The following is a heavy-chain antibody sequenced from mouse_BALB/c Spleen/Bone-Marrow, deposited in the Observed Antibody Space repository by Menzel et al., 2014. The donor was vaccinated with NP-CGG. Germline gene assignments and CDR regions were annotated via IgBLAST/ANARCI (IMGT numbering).Heavy chain of an antibody. V-gene: IGHV3-8*02. CDR3: ARGYGNYRAWFAY. D-gene: IGHD2-1*01. CDR2: ISYSDST. J-gene: IGHJ3*01. Sequence: DVQLQESGPSLVKPSQTLSLTCSVTGDSITSGYWNWIRKFPGNKLEYMGYISYSDSTYYNPSLKSRISITRDTSKNQYYLQLNSVTTEDTATYYCARGYGNYRAWFAYWAQGTLVTVSA. CDR1: GDSITSGY.